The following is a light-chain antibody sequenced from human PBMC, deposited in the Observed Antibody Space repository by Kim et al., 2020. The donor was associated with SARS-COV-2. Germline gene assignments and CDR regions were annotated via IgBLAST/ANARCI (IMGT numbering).Light chain of an antibody. V-gene: IGKV3-20*01. CDR1: QSVTSSY. CDR3: QLYGTSRWT. J-gene: IGKJ1*01. CDR2: GAS. Sequence: SPGERATLSCRASQSVTSSYLAWYQQRPGQAPRLLIYGASNRATGIPDRFSGSGSGTDFTLTISRLEPEDFAVYYCQLYGTSRWTFGQGTKVDIK.